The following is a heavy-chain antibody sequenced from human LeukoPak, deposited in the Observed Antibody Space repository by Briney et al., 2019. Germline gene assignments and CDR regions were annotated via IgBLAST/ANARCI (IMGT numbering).Heavy chain of an antibody. D-gene: IGHD3-10*01. J-gene: IGHJ6*02. Sequence: PGGSLRLSCAASGFTVSSNYMSWVRQAPGKGLEWVSIIYGADSTYYADSVKGRFTISRDNSKNTLYLQMSSLRAEDTAVYYCARSGFGVLYYYGMDVWGQGTTVTVSS. CDR2: IYGADST. V-gene: IGHV3-66*01. CDR3: ARSGFGVLYYYGMDV. CDR1: GFTVSSNY.